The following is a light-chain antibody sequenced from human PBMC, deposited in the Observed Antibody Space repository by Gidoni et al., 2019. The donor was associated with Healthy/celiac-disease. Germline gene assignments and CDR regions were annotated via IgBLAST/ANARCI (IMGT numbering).Light chain of an antibody. CDR3: QAWDTNTV. CDR1: KLGDKY. J-gene: IGLJ3*02. CDR2: QDN. V-gene: IGLV3-1*01. Sequence: SYELTQPPSVSVSPGQTASITCSGNKLGDKYARWYQQKPGQSPVLVIYQDNKRPSGIPERFSGSNSGNTATLTISGTQAMDEADYYCQAWDTNTVFGGGTKLTVL.